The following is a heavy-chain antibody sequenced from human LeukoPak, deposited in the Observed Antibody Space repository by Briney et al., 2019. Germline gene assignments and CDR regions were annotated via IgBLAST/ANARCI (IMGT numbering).Heavy chain of an antibody. V-gene: IGHV3-23*01. D-gene: IGHD5-18*01. J-gene: IGHJ4*02. CDR1: GFTFSSYA. CDR3: AKDLRGPGYSYGNFDY. CDR2: ISGSGGSA. Sequence: PGGSLRLSCAASGFTFSSYAMSWVRQAPGKGLEWVSAISGSGGSAYYADSVKGRFTISRDNSKNSLYLQMNSPRAEDTAVYYCAKDLRGPGYSYGNFDYWGQGTLVTVSS.